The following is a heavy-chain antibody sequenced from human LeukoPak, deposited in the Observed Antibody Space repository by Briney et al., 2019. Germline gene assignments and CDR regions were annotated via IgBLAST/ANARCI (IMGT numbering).Heavy chain of an antibody. J-gene: IGHJ4*02. D-gene: IGHD6-19*01. CDR2: INAGNGNT. V-gene: IGHV1-3*01. CDR1: GYTFTSYA. CDR3: ARVRGGWILDVFDY. Sequence: ASVKVSCKASGYTFTSYAMHWVRQAPGQRLEWMGWINAGNGNTKYSQKFQGRVTITRDTSASTAYMELRSLRSDDTAVYYCARVRGGWILDVFDYWGQGTLVTVSS.